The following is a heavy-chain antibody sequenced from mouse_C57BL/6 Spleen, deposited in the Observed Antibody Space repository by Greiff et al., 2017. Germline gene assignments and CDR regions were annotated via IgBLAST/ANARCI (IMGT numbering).Heavy chain of an antibody. Sequence: LVESGPELVKPGASVKISCKASGYAFSSSWMNWVKQRPGKGLEWIGRIYPGDGDTNYNGKFKGKATLTADKSSSTAYMQLSSLTSEDSAVYFCARSVYGSNPAWFAYWGQGTLVTVSA. D-gene: IGHD1-1*01. CDR3: ARSVYGSNPAWFAY. CDR2: IYPGDGDT. J-gene: IGHJ3*01. CDR1: GYAFSSSW. V-gene: IGHV1-82*01.